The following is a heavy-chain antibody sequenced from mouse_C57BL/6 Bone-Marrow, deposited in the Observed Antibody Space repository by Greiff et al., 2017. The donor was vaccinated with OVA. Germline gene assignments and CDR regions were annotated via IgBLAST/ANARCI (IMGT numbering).Heavy chain of an antibody. D-gene: IGHD1-1*01. V-gene: IGHV5-17*01. CDR1: GFTFSDYG. Sequence: EVKLVESGGGLVKPGGSLKLSCAASGFTFSDYGMHWVRQAPEKGLEWVAYISSGSSTIYYADTVKGRFTISRDNAKNTLFLQMTSLRSEDTAMYYCARNYYGSSYGGYAMDYWGQGTSVTVSS. CDR3: ARNYYGSSYGGYAMDY. CDR2: ISSGSSTI. J-gene: IGHJ4*01.